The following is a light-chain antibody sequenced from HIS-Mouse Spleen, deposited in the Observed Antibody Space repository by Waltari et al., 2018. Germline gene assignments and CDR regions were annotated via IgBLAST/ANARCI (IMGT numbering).Light chain of an antibody. CDR2: DVS. CDR1: SSDVGGYNY. Sequence: QSALTQPASVSGSPGPSVTISCTGTSSDVGGYNYVSWYQQHPGKAPKLMIYDVSKRPSGVPDRFSGSKSGNTASLTISGLQAEDEADYYCCSYAGSSTSVVFGGGTKLTVL. CDR3: CSYAGSSTSVV. J-gene: IGLJ2*01. V-gene: IGLV2-11*01.